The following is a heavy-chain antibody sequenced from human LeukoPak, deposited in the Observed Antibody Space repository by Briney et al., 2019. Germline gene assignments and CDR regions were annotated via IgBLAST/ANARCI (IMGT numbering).Heavy chain of an antibody. CDR2: INAGNGNT. Sequence: ASVKVSCKASGYTFTSYAMHWVRQAPGQRLEWMGWINAGNGNTKYSQKFQGRVTITRDTSASTAYMELSSLRSEDTAVYYCARDQGDEGFVAPAALNWFDPWGQGTLVTVSS. J-gene: IGHJ5*02. V-gene: IGHV1-3*01. CDR1: GYTFTSYA. CDR3: ARDQGDEGFVAPAALNWFDP. D-gene: IGHD2-2*01.